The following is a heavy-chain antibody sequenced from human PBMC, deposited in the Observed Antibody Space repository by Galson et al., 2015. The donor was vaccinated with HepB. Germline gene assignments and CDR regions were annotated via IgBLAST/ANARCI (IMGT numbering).Heavy chain of an antibody. J-gene: IGHJ4*02. Sequence: SLRLSCAASGFTFSGSDVHWVRQASGKGLEGVGHIRGTPNNYATAYAASVKGRFTISRDDSETTAYLQMSTLRTEDTAVYYCFGEGGYWGQGTLVTVSS. V-gene: IGHV3-73*01. D-gene: IGHD3-3*01. CDR2: IRGTPNNYAT. CDR1: GFTFSGSD. CDR3: FGEGGY.